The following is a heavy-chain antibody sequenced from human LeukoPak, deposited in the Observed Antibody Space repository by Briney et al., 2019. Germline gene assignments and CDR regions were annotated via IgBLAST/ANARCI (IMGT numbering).Heavy chain of an antibody. CDR2: ISGSGGST. CDR3: AKAGGGYCSSTSCYFDY. CDR1: GFAFSSYA. V-gene: IGHV3-23*01. Sequence: PGGSLRLSCAASGFAFSSYAMSWVRQAPGKGLEWVSAISGSGGSTYYADSVKGRFTISRDNSKNTLYLQMNSLRAEDTAVYYCAKAGGGYCSSTSCYFDYWGQGTLVTVSS. D-gene: IGHD2-2*01. J-gene: IGHJ4*02.